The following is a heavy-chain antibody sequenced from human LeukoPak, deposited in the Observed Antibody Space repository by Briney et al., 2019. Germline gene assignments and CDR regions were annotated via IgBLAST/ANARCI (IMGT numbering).Heavy chain of an antibody. J-gene: IGHJ4*02. CDR3: ARDRHYYDSGYDY. CDR2: LYNAGST. Sequence: GGSLRLSCVASGFTVSNKYMSWVCQAPGKGLEWVSVLYNAGSTYYADSVKGRFTISRDNSKNTLYLQMNSLRAEDTAVYYCARDRHYYDSGYDYWGQGTLVTVSS. CDR1: GFTVSNKY. D-gene: IGHD3-22*01. V-gene: IGHV3-53*01.